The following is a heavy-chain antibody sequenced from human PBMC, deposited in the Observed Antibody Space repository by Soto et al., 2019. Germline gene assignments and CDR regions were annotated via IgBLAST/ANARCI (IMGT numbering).Heavy chain of an antibody. Sequence: GASVKVSCKASRGTFRSYSISWVRQAPGQGLEWMGGIIPIFGTANYAQKFQGRVTITADESTSTAYMELSSLRSEDTAVYYCAREHGDYGPGWGQGTLVTVSS. CDR1: RGTFRSYS. J-gene: IGHJ4*02. D-gene: IGHD4-17*01. V-gene: IGHV1-69*13. CDR3: AREHGDYGPG. CDR2: IIPIFGTA.